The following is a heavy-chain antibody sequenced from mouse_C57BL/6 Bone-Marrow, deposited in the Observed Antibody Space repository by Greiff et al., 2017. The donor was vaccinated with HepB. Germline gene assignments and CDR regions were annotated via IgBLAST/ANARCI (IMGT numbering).Heavy chain of an antibody. V-gene: IGHV1-82*01. Sequence: QVQLQQSGPELVKPGASVKISCKASGYAFSSSWMNWVKQRPGKGLEWIGRIYPGDGDTNYNGKFKGKATLTADKSSSTAYMQLSSLTSEDSAVYFCAREGASTNYWGQGTTLTVSS. J-gene: IGHJ2*01. CDR3: AREGASTNY. CDR2: IYPGDGDT. CDR1: GYAFSSSW. D-gene: IGHD2-10*02.